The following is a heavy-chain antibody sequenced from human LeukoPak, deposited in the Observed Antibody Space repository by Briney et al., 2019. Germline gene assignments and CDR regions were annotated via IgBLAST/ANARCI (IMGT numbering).Heavy chain of an antibody. J-gene: IGHJ6*02. CDR2: ISSSGSTT. Sequence: GGSLRLSCAASGFTFSSYEMNWVRQAPGKGLEWVSYISSSGSTTHYADSVKGRFTVSRDNAKNSLHLQMNSLRPEDTAIYYCARWGPHCSDSTCDRYFYGMDVWGQGTTVTVSS. V-gene: IGHV3-48*03. D-gene: IGHD2-15*01. CDR3: ARWGPHCSDSTCDRYFYGMDV. CDR1: GFTFSSYE.